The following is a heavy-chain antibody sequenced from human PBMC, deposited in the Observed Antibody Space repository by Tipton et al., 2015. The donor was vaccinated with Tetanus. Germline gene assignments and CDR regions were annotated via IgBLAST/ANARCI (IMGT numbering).Heavy chain of an antibody. Sequence: TLSLTCTVSGGSISSSSYYWGWIRQPPGKGLEWIGSIYYSGSTYYNPSLKSRVTISVDTSKNQFSLKLSSVTVADTAVYYCASTIESAAANWYFDLWGRGTLVTVSS. CDR1: GGSISSSSYY. CDR3: ASTIESAAANWYFDL. J-gene: IGHJ2*01. D-gene: IGHD2-2*01. V-gene: IGHV4-39*01. CDR2: IYYSGST.